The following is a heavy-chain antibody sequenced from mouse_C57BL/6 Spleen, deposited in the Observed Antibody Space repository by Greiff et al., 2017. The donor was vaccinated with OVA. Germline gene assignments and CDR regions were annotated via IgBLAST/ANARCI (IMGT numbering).Heavy chain of an antibody. CDR1: GYTFTDYN. V-gene: IGHV1-18*01. CDR3: ARCYYGSSYYAMDY. D-gene: IGHD1-1*01. J-gene: IGHJ4*01. Sequence: DVKLQESGPELVKPGASVKIPCKASGYTFTDYNMDWVKQSHGKSLEWIGDINPNNGGTIYNQKFKGKATLTVDKSSSTAYMELRSLTSEDTAVYYCARCYYGSSYYAMDYWGQGTSVTVSS. CDR2: INPNNGGT.